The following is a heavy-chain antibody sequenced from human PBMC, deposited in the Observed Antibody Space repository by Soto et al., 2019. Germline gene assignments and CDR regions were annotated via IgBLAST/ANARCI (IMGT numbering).Heavy chain of an antibody. CDR1: GFTFSNAW. V-gene: IGHV3-15*01. D-gene: IGHD4-4*01. CDR3: TTDPHYDYSSPLGHYYYGMDV. J-gene: IGHJ6*02. CDR2: IKSKTDGGTT. Sequence: EVQLVESGGGLVKPGGSLRLSCAASGFTFSNAWMSWVRQAPGKGLEWVGRIKSKTDGGTTDYAAPVKGRFTISRDDSKNTLYLQMNSLKTEDTAVYYCTTDPHYDYSSPLGHYYYGMDVWGQGTTVTVSS.